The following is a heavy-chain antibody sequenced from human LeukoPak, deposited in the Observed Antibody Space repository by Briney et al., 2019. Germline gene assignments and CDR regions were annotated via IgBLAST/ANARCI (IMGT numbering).Heavy chain of an antibody. Sequence: PGGSLRLSCAASGFTFSSYGMHWVRQAPGKGLEWVAFIRYDGSNKYYADSVKGRFTISRDNSKNTLYLQMNSLRAEDTAVYYXXKXPTXXXYYGSGSYYYGMDVWGQGTTVTVSS. V-gene: IGHV3-30*02. J-gene: IGHJ6*02. CDR2: IRYDGSNK. CDR3: XKXPTXXXYYGSGSYYYGMDV. D-gene: IGHD3-10*01. CDR1: GFTFSSYG.